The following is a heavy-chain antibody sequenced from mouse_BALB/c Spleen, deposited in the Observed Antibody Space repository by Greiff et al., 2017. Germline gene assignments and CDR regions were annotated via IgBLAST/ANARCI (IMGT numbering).Heavy chain of an antibody. CDR2: IDHYDSET. CDR3: ARLGYDYYCAKDD. V-gene: IGHV1-52*01. Sequence: QVQLKQPGAELVRPGASVKLSCKASGYTFTSYWMNWVKQRPEQGLEWIGRIDHYDSETHYNQMFKDKAILTVHKSSCPAYMQLSSLTSEDSAVYYCARLGYDYYCAKDDGGQGTSVTVAS. CDR1: GYTFTSYW. D-gene: IGHD2-14*01. J-gene: IGHJ4*01.